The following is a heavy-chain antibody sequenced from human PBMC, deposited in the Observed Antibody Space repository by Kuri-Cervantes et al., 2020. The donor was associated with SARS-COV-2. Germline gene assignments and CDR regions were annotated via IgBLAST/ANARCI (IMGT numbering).Heavy chain of an antibody. CDR3: ARDKSGYYGSGSYSLYYYYYGMDV. Sequence: SQTLSLTCAVYGGSFSGYYWSWIRQPPGKGLEWIGEINHSGSINYNPSLKSRVTISVDTSKNQFSLKLSSVTTADTAVYYCARDKSGYYGSGSYSLYYYYYGMDVWGQGTTVTVSS. V-gene: IGHV4-34*01. CDR1: GGSFSGYY. J-gene: IGHJ6*02. D-gene: IGHD3-10*01. CDR2: INHSGSI.